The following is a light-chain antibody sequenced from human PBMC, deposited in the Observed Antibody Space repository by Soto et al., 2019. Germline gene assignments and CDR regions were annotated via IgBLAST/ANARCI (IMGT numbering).Light chain of an antibody. CDR2: DVS. J-gene: IGLJ2*01. Sequence: QSALTQPASVSGSPGQWITISCTGTSSDVGGYNYVSWYQQHPGKAPKLMIYDVSNRPSGVSNRLSGSKSGNTASLTISGLQAEDEADYYCSSYTRSSTVVFGGGTKVTVL. CDR1: SSDVGGYNY. CDR3: SSYTRSSTVV. V-gene: IGLV2-14*01.